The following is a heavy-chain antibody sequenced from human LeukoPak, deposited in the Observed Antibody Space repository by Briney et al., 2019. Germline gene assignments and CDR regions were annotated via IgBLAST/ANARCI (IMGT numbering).Heavy chain of an antibody. CDR1: GFTFSDYY. CDR2: ISSSGSTI. Sequence: GGSLRLSCAASGFTFSDYYMSWIRQAPGKGLEWVSYISSSGSTIYYADSVKGRLTISRDNAKNSLYLQMNSLRAEDTAVYYCVGGKMWWNSYYYYGMDVWGQGTTVTVS. V-gene: IGHV3-11*01. D-gene: IGHD2-21*01. J-gene: IGHJ6*02. CDR3: VGGKMWWNSYYYYGMDV.